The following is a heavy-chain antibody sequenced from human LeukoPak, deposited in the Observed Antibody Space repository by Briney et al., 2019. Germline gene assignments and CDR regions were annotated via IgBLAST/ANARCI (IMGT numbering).Heavy chain of an antibody. J-gene: IGHJ4*02. CDR3: ARTLYYDILTGYSPTPYYFDY. Sequence: GGSLRLSCAASGSTFSSYWMSWVRQAPGKGLEWVANIKQDGSEKYYVDSVKGRFTISRDNAKNSLYLQMNSLRAEDTAVYYCARTLYYDILTGYSPTPYYFDYWGQGTLVTVSS. D-gene: IGHD3-9*01. V-gene: IGHV3-7*03. CDR2: IKQDGSEK. CDR1: GSTFSSYW.